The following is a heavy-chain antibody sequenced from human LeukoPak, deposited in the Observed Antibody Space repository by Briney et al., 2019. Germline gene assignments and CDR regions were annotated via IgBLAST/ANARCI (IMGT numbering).Heavy chain of an antibody. CDR1: GFTSNSYA. CDR2: ISGSRGST. V-gene: IGHV3-23*01. D-gene: IGHD3-10*01. Sequence: GGSLRLSCAASGFTSNSYAMSWVRQAPGTGLEWVSAISGSRGSTDYSDSVKGRFTNSRDNYRNTLYLQMNSLRAEDTAVYYCATALWFGGGLYGMDVWGQGTTVTVSS. CDR3: ATALWFGGGLYGMDV. J-gene: IGHJ6*02.